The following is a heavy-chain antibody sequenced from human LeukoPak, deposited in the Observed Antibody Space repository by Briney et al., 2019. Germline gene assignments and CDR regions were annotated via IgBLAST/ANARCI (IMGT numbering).Heavy chain of an antibody. CDR3: AKDNDPRAYSAYDSYDY. V-gene: IGHV3-7*03. CDR2: MKEDGSEI. Sequence: GGSLRLSCAASGFDFNVQTMSWVRQAPGKGLAWVTRMKEDGSEIYYVDSVKGRFTISRDNSKNSLYLQMNSLRAEDTAVYYCAKDNDPRAYSAYDSYDYWGQGTLVTVSS. D-gene: IGHD5-12*01. J-gene: IGHJ4*02. CDR1: GFDFNVQT.